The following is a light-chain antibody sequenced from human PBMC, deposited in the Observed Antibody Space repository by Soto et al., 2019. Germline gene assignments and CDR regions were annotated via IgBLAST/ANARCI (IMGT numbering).Light chain of an antibody. CDR3: QQSASSVT. CDR1: HSVSSTF. V-gene: IGKV3-20*01. J-gene: IGKJ5*01. Sequence: VWTQSPRTMSLSPGGTATRTCSASHSVSSTFLAWYQQKPGQAPTLLIYDADTRATGIPDRFIGSGFGTHFTLPLSSLEPEDFAMYYCQQSASSVTFGQGTRLEI. CDR2: DAD.